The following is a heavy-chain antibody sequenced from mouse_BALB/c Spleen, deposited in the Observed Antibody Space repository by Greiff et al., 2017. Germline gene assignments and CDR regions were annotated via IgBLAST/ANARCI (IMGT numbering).Heavy chain of an antibody. V-gene: IGHV1-5*01. CDR3: TRHYGNYDYYAMDY. Sequence: VHVKQSGTVLARPGASVKMSCKASGYTFTSYWMHWVKQRPGQGLEWIGAIYPGNSDTSYNQKFKGKAKLTAVTSTSTAYMELSSLTNEDSAVYYCTRHYGNYDYYAMDYWGQGTSVTVSS. CDR2: IYPGNSDT. D-gene: IGHD2-1*01. J-gene: IGHJ4*01. CDR1: GYTFTSYW.